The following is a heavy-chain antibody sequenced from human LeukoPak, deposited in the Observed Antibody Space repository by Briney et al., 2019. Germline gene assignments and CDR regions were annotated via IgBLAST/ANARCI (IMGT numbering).Heavy chain of an antibody. Sequence: GGSLRLSCAASGFTFSDAWMTWVRQAPGKGLEWVGRIKSKTDGGTTDYAAPVKGRFTISRDDSKNTLYLQMSSLKTDDTAVYYCLMAYFDYWGQGTLVTVSS. CDR1: GFTFSDAW. J-gene: IGHJ4*02. D-gene: IGHD2-8*01. V-gene: IGHV3-15*01. CDR3: LMAYFDY. CDR2: IKSKTDGGTT.